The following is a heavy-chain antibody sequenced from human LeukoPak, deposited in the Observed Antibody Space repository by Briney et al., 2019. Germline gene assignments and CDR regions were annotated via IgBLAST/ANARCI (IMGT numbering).Heavy chain of an antibody. CDR1: GFTFSSYD. V-gene: IGHV3-13*01. J-gene: IGHJ6*02. CDR2: IGTAGDT. CDR3: ARSGAPHYYYGMDV. D-gene: IGHD3-10*01. Sequence: GGSLRLSCAAFGFTFSSYDMHWVRQATGKGLEWVSAIGTAGDTYYPGSVKGRFTISRENAKNSLYLQMNSLRAGDTAVYYCARSGAPHYYYGMDVWGQGTTVTVSS.